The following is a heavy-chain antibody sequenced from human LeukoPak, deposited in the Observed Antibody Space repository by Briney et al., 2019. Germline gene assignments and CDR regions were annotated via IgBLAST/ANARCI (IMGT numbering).Heavy chain of an antibody. J-gene: IGHJ4*02. CDR1: GYIFTGNY. CDR3: ARGRSIAVVPAAISFFDY. Sequence: PVKVPCRASGYIFTGNYMHWWRRAPGHRLEGMGWINPINVSTNFAQKFQGRVTMTQDRSISTAYMELSRLRSDDTAVYYCARGRSIAVVPAAISFFDYWGQGTLVTVSS. D-gene: IGHD2-2*01. CDR2: INPINVST. V-gene: IGHV1-2*02.